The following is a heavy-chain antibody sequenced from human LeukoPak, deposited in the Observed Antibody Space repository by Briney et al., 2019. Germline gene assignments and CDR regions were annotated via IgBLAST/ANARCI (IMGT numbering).Heavy chain of an antibody. CDR1: GFTFNSYA. CDR3: AILLGGYLDY. CDR2: ISGSGGST. D-gene: IGHD3-16*01. J-gene: IGHJ4*02. Sequence: GSLRPSCAASGFTFNSYAMSWVRPAPGKGLEWVAAISGSGGSTYYADSVKGRFTISRDNSKNTLYLQMNSLRAEDTAVYYCAILLGGYLDYWGQGTLVTVSS. V-gene: IGHV3-23*01.